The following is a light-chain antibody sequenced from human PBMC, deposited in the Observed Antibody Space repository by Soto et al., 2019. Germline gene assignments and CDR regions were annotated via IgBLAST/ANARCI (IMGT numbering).Light chain of an antibody. CDR1: QSINSW. CDR3: QHYYTYSTLT. CDR2: KAS. V-gene: IGKV1-5*03. Sequence: DIQITQSPSTLSASVGDRVTITCRASQSINSWLAWYQQKPGKAPKLLIYKASTLESGVPSRFSGSQSGTEFTLTISSLQPDDFATYYCQHYYTYSTLTFAGGTKVEIK. J-gene: IGKJ4*01.